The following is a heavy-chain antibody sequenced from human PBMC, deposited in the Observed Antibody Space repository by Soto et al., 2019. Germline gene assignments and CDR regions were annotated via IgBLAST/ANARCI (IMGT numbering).Heavy chain of an antibody. CDR3: ARVNKGGDYGDYVMTLDY. CDR1: GGSFSGYY. Sequence: SETLSLTCAVYGGSFSGYYWSWIRQPPGKGLEWIGEINHSGSTNYNPSLKSRVTISVDTSKNQFSLKLSSVTAADTAVYYCARVNKGGDYGDYVMTLDYWGQGTLVTVSS. V-gene: IGHV4-34*01. J-gene: IGHJ4*02. D-gene: IGHD4-17*01. CDR2: INHSGST.